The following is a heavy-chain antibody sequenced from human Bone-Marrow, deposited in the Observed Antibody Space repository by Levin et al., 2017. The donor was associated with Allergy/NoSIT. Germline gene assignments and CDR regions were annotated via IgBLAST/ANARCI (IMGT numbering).Heavy chain of an antibody. CDR3: VKGVGGVVPAVVIHH. J-gene: IGHJ5*02. CDR2: ISTNGYST. Sequence: QTGGSLRLSCLASGFTFSDFAMHWVRQTPRKRLEYVSAISTNGYSTYYADSVEDRFTISRDNSKNTLYLQMSSLRPEDTAVYYCVKGVGGVVPAVVIHHWGQGTLVTVSS. CDR1: GFTFSDFA. D-gene: IGHD2-2*01. V-gene: IGHV3-64D*06.